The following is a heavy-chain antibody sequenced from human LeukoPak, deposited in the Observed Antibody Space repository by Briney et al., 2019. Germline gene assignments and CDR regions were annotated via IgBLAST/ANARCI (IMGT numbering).Heavy chain of an antibody. CDR3: ARVHSSRWCSDY. CDR1: GFTFSDHC. J-gene: IGHJ4*02. Sequence: GGSLRLSCAASGFTFSDHCMDWVRQAPGKGLEWVGRSRNKADSYTTLYAASVKGRFTISRDDSESSLYLQMDGLRTEDTAVYYCARVHSSRWCSDYWGQGTLVTVSS. D-gene: IGHD6-13*01. V-gene: IGHV3-72*01. CDR2: SRNKADSYTT.